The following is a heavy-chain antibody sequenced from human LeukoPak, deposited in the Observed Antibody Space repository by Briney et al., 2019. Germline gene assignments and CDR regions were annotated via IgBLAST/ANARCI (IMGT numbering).Heavy chain of an antibody. J-gene: IGHJ4*02. D-gene: IGHD2-15*01. CDR3: ARARIEDIVVVVAPTPFDY. Sequence: SETLSLTCAVYGGSFSGYYWSWIRQPPGKGLEWIGEINHSGGTNYNPSLKSRVTISVDTSKNQFSLKLSSVTAADTAVYYCARARIEDIVVVVAPTPFDYWGQGTLVTVSS. CDR2: INHSGGT. V-gene: IGHV4-34*01. CDR1: GGSFSGYY.